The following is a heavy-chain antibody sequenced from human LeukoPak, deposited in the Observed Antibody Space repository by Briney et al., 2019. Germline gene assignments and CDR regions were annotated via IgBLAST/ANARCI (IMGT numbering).Heavy chain of an antibody. V-gene: IGHV4-4*07. CDR3: ARGGYFAWFDP. CDR2: IYTSGST. D-gene: IGHD3-9*01. J-gene: IGHJ5*02. Sequence: PSDTLSLTCTLSVGSISSYYWSGIRRPAGRGREWIGRIYTSGSTNYSPSLKSRVTMSVDTSKNQFSLKLSSVTAADTAVYYCARGGYFAWFDPWGQGTLVTVPS. CDR1: VGSISSYY.